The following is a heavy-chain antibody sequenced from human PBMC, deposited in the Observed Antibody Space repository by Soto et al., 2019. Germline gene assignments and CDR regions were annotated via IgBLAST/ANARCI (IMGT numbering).Heavy chain of an antibody. Sequence: EVQLVESGGGLVKPGGSLRLSCAASGFTFSSYSMNWVRQAPGKGLEWVSSISSSGSTIYYADSVKGRFTISRDNAKNSLYLQMNSLRAEDTAVYYCATPREVVTATRDYYGMDVWGQGTTVTVSS. J-gene: IGHJ6*02. CDR3: ATPREVVTATRDYYGMDV. CDR2: ISSSGSTI. V-gene: IGHV3-21*01. CDR1: GFTFSSYS. D-gene: IGHD2-21*02.